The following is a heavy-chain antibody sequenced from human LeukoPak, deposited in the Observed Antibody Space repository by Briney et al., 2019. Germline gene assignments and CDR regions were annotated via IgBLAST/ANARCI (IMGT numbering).Heavy chain of an antibody. Sequence: ASVKVSCKVSGYTLTELSMHWVRQAPGKGLEWMGGFDPEDGETIYAQKFQGRVTMTTDTSISTAYMELSSLRSDDTAVYYCASGPSDLGSSSQYWGQGTLVTVSS. CDR3: ASGPSDLGSSSQY. V-gene: IGHV1-24*01. D-gene: IGHD6-6*01. CDR1: GYTLTELS. CDR2: FDPEDGET. J-gene: IGHJ4*02.